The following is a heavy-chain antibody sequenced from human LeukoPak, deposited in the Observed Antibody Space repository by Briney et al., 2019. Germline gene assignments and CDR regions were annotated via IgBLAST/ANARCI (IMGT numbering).Heavy chain of an antibody. D-gene: IGHD2-2*01. CDR1: GFTFRSYA. V-gene: IGHV3-23*01. J-gene: IGHJ3*02. Sequence: GGSLRLSCAASGFTFRSYAMSGVRHARGKGLEWVSANRGSWCSTYYADSAKGRYTISRDNSKNTLYLQMNSLRAEDTAVYYCAKEGYCSSTSCYFAAFDIWGQGTMVTVSS. CDR2: NRGSWCST. CDR3: AKEGYCSSTSCYFAAFDI.